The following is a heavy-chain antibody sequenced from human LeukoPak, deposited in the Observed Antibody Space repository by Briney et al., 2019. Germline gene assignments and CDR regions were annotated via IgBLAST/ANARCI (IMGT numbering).Heavy chain of an antibody. CDR3: ARDAVEGSGTSPYYYYYYGMDV. CDR1: GFTFSSYW. J-gene: IGHJ6*02. Sequence: GSLRLSCAASGFTFSSYWMHWVRQAPGKGLVWVSRINSDGSSTSYADSVKGRFTISRDNAKNTLYLQMNSLRAEDTAVYYCARDAVEGSGTSPYYYYYYGMDVWGQGTTVTVSS. D-gene: IGHD3-10*01. V-gene: IGHV3-74*01. CDR2: INSDGSST.